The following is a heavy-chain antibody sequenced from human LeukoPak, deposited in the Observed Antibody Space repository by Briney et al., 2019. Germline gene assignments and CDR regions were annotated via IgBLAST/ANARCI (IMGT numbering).Heavy chain of an antibody. CDR1: GFNFSAYS. Sequence: RGSLRLSCGASGFNFSAYSMNWFRQAPGRRLEWGSYISSSGTSIYQSDSVKGRFTISRDNAKNSLYLQMNSLRAEDTAVYYCATASAITSPGTFQHWGQGTLVTVSS. CDR2: ISSSGTSI. D-gene: IGHD1-1*01. J-gene: IGHJ1*01. CDR3: ATASAITSPGTFQH. V-gene: IGHV3-11*01.